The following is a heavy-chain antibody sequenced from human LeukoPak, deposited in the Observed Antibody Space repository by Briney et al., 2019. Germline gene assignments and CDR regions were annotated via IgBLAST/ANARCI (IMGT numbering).Heavy chain of an antibody. V-gene: IGHV4-39*07. CDR2: IFYTGST. CDR1: GGSISSNSHY. Sequence: SETLSLTCTVSGGSISSNSHYWGWIRQPPGKALEWIGSIFYTGSTSYNPSLKSRVTISVDTSKNQFSLKLSSVTAADTAVYYCARDRELGEMVRGPRLRNYYGMDVWGQGTTVTVSS. J-gene: IGHJ6*02. D-gene: IGHD3-10*01. CDR3: ARDRELGEMVRGPRLRNYYGMDV.